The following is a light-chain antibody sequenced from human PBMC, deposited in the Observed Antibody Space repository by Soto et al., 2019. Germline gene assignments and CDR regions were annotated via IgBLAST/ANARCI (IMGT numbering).Light chain of an antibody. CDR3: KQYDNLPPFT. CDR1: QDISNY. Sequence: DIQMTQSPSSLSASVGDRVTITCQASQDISNYLNWYQQKPGKAPKLLIYDASNLETGVPSRFSGSGSGTHFTFTISSQQPEGIATFYCKQYDNLPPFTFGPGTKVDIK. CDR2: DAS. V-gene: IGKV1-33*01. J-gene: IGKJ3*01.